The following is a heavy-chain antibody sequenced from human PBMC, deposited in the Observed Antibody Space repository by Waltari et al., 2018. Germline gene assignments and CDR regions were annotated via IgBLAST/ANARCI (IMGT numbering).Heavy chain of an antibody. Sequence: QVQLQESGPGLVRPSETLSLTCAVYGGSFSGYYCRWLRQPLGQGLEWIGEINQSGSTNYNPSLKSRFTISVDTSKTQFSLKLSSVTAADTAVYYCARRPTVITMVRGVITKYNWFDTWGQGTLVTVSS. CDR2: INQSGST. D-gene: IGHD3-10*01. CDR1: GGSFSGYY. CDR3: ARRPTVITMVRGVITKYNWFDT. J-gene: IGHJ5*02. V-gene: IGHV4-34*10.